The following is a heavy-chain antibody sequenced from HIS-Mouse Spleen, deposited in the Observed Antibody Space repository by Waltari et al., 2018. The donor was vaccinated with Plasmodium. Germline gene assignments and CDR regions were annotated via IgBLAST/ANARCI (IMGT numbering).Heavy chain of an antibody. CDR2: INSDGSST. CDR3: ARTIAAAGTGDAFDM. Sequence: EVQLVESGGGFVQPGGSLRLSCAASGFTFSRSCMHWVRQAPGKGLVWVSRINSDGSSTRYADSVKGRFTISRDNAKNTLYLQMNSLRAEDTAVYYCARTIAAAGTGDAFDMWGQGTMVTVSS. J-gene: IGHJ3*02. D-gene: IGHD6-13*01. V-gene: IGHV3-74*01. CDR1: GFTFSRSC.